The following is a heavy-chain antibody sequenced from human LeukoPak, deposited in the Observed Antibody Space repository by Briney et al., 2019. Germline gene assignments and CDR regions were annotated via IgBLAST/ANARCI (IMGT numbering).Heavy chain of an antibody. V-gene: IGHV1-18*01. D-gene: IGHD3-10*01. CDR2: ISAYNGNT. Sequence: ASVKVSRKASGYTFTSYGISWVRQAPGQGLEWMGWISAYNGNTNYAQKLQGRVTMTTDTSTSTAYMELSSLRSEDTAVYYCARGRVGYVVRGVITKYYFDYWGQGTLVTVSS. CDR3: ARGRVGYVVRGVITKYYFDY. CDR1: GYTFTSYG. J-gene: IGHJ4*02.